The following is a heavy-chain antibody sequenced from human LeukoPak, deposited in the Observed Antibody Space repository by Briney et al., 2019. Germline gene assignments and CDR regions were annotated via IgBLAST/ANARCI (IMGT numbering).Heavy chain of an antibody. Sequence: SETLSLTCAVYGGSFSCYYWSWIRQPPGKGLEWIGEINHSGSTNYNPSLKSRVTISVDTSKNQFSLKLSSVTAADTAVYYCARLGEARAYYYGSGSSSMNYYYYGMDVWGQGTTVTVSS. J-gene: IGHJ6*02. CDR3: ARLGEARAYYYGSGSSSMNYYYYGMDV. V-gene: IGHV4-34*01. CDR1: GGSFSCYY. CDR2: INHSGST. D-gene: IGHD3-10*01.